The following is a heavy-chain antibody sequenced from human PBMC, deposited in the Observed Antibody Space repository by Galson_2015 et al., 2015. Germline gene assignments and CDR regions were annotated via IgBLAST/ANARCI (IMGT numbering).Heavy chain of an antibody. V-gene: IGHV3-7*01. CDR3: ARYTYYALPAFDY. D-gene: IGHD2/OR15-2a*01. CDR2: IKQDGSEK. CDR1: GFTFSSYW. Sequence: SLRLSCAASGFTFSSYWMSWVRQAPGKGLEWVANIKQDGSEKYYVDSVKGRFTISRDNAKNSLYLQMNSLRAEDTAVYYCARYTYYALPAFDYWGQGTLVTVSS. J-gene: IGHJ4*02.